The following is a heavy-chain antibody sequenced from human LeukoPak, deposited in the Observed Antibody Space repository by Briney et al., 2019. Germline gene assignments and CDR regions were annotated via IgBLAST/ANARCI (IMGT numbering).Heavy chain of an antibody. D-gene: IGHD3-16*02. V-gene: IGHV4-38-2*01. Sequence: PSETLSLTCSVSGDSVSSYYWGWIRQPPGRGLEWIGTIYHSGSTYYNPSLKSRVTISVDTSRNQFSLKLSSVTAADTAVYYCARYDVWGSYRAFDYWGQGTLVTVFS. J-gene: IGHJ4*02. CDR3: ARYDVWGSYRAFDY. CDR1: GDSVSSYY. CDR2: IYHSGST.